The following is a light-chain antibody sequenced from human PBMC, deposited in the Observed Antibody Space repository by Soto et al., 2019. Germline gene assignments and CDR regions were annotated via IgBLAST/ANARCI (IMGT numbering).Light chain of an antibody. J-gene: IGLJ2*01. CDR2: DSD. CDR1: SANIGTNY. Sequence: QSVLTQPPSVSAAPGQKVTISCSGSSANIGTNYVSWYQHLPGTAPKLVIYDSDRRPSEIPDRFSGSKSGTSATLDITGLQTGDEADYYCGVWDSSLTVVLVGGGTKVTVL. V-gene: IGLV1-51*01. CDR3: GVWDSSLTVVL.